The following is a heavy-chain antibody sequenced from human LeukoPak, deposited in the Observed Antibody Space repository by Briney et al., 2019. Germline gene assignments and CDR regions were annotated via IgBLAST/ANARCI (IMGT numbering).Heavy chain of an antibody. V-gene: IGHV3-23*01. CDR2: ISGRGQST. J-gene: IGHJ1*01. Sequence: GGSLRLSCTASGLTFTDFAMNWVRQAPGKGLEWVAAISGRGQSTYYADSVKGRFIISRDNSNNMMFLQMNSLRVEDTALYYCVQRGYDYDNVGLFYAEYFHTWGQGTLVTVAS. D-gene: IGHD3-22*01. CDR3: VQRGYDYDNVGLFYAEYFHT. CDR1: GLTFTDFA.